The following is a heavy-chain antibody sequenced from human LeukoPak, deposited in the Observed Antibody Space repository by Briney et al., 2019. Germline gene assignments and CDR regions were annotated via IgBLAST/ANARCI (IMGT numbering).Heavy chain of an antibody. V-gene: IGHV1-69*13. D-gene: IGHD6-19*01. CDR3: AKDNIRIVVAGTIDY. CDR1: GGTFSSYG. Sequence: VASVKVSCKASGGTFSSYGISWVRQAPGQGLEWMGGIIPIFGTANYAQKFQGRVTITADESTSTAYMELSSLRSEDTAVYYCAKDNIRIVVAGTIDYWGQGTLVTVSS. J-gene: IGHJ4*02. CDR2: IIPIFGTA.